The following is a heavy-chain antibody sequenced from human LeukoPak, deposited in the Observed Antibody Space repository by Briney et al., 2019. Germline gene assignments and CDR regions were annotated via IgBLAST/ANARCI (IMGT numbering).Heavy chain of an antibody. Sequence: ETLSLTCAVSGASISSNNFWGWIRQPPGKGLEWLATIYGSGVSISYADSVKGRFTISRDNSNNTLYLQMNSLRAEDTAMYYCAKDLGWELPAEAYWGQGILVTVSS. V-gene: IGHV3-23*01. CDR3: AKDLGWELPAEAY. D-gene: IGHD1-26*01. CDR1: GASISSNN. CDR2: IYGSGVSI. J-gene: IGHJ4*02.